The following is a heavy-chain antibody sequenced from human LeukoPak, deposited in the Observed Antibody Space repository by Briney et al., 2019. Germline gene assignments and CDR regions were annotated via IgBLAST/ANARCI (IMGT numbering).Heavy chain of an antibody. J-gene: IGHJ4*02. CDR3: ATRTY. CDR2: VNHSGTT. D-gene: IGHD1-14*01. Sequence: SETLSLTCAVYGGSFNDYYWSWIRRPPGEGLEWIAEVNHSGTTHYNPSLKSRVTISVDTSKNQFSLKLSTVTAADTAVYYCATRTYWGQGTLVTVSS. V-gene: IGHV4-34*01. CDR1: GGSFNDYY.